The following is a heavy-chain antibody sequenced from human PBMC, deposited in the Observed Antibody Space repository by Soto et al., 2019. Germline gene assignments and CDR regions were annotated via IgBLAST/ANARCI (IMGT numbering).Heavy chain of an antibody. J-gene: IGHJ6*02. CDR1: GFTFSSYA. CDR3: AKVAVAGTIGYYYYGMDV. CDR2: ISYDGSNK. V-gene: IGHV3-30*04. D-gene: IGHD6-19*01. Sequence: QVQLVESGGGVVQPGRSLRLSCAASGFTFSSYAMHWVRQAPGKGLEWVAVISYDGSNKYYADSVKGRFTISRDNSKNPLYLQMNSLRAEDTAVYYCAKVAVAGTIGYYYYGMDVWGQGTTVTVSS.